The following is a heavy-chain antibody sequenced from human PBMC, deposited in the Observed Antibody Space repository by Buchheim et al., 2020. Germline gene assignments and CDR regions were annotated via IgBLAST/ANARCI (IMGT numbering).Heavy chain of an antibody. CDR3: DKGRGGTALFYDFDY. CDR2: ISGNGGNT. J-gene: IGHJ4*02. D-gene: IGHD5/OR15-5a*01. Sequence: EVQLLESGGGLVQPGGSLRLSCAASGFTFSSYAMNWVRQAPGKGLEWVSTISGNGGNTYYADSVKGRFTISRDNSKNTLYLQMNSRRAGDTAVYYCDKGRGGTALFYDFDYWGQGT. V-gene: IGHV3-23*01. CDR1: GFTFSSYA.